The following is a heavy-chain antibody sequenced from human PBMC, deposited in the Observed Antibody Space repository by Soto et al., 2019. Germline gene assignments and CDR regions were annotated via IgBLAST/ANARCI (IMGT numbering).Heavy chain of an antibody. CDR3: AKEVYSSSDYYYYGMDV. J-gene: IGHJ6*02. CDR1: GFTFSSYG. Sequence: GGSLRLSCAASGFTFSSYGMHWVRQAPGKGLEWVAVISYDGSNKYYADSVKGRFTISRDNSKNTLYLQMNSLRAEDTAVYYCAKEVYSSSDYYYYGMDVWGQGTTVTVSS. CDR2: ISYDGSNK. V-gene: IGHV3-30*18. D-gene: IGHD6-6*01.